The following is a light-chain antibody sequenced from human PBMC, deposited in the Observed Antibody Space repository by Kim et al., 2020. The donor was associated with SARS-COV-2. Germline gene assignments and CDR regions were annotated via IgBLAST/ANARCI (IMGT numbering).Light chain of an antibody. CDR1: QSVSSNY. Sequence: LSPGERATLSCRASQSVSSNYLAWYQQKPGQSPRLLIYGASSRATGIPDRFSGSGSGTDFTLTISRLEPEDFAVYYCQQYDNSHYTFGQGTKLEI. CDR3: QQYDNSHYT. V-gene: IGKV3-20*01. CDR2: GAS. J-gene: IGKJ2*01.